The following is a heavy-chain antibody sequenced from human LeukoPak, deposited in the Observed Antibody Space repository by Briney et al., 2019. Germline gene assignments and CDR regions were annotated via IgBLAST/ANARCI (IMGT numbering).Heavy chain of an antibody. V-gene: IGHV1-2*02. D-gene: IGHD4-17*01. Sequence: EASVKVSCKASGYTFTDHYLHWVRQAPGQGLEWVGWIGPKSGETHYAQKFQGRVTMTRDTSITTAYMELTRLRSDDTTIYYCARERNYGDYGNAFDVWGQGTKDTVSS. CDR3: ARERNYGDYGNAFDV. J-gene: IGHJ3*01. CDR1: GYTFTDHY. CDR2: IGPKSGET.